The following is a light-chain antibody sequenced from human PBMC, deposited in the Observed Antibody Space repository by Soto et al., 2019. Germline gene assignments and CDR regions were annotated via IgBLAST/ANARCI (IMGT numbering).Light chain of an antibody. CDR1: SSNIGSNY. Sequence: QSVLTQPPSASGTPGQRVTISYSGSSSNIGSNYVYWYQQLPGTAPKLLIYRNNQRPSGVPDRFSGSKSGTSASLAISGLRSEDEADYYCAAWDDSLSGPLYVFGTGTKLTVL. CDR2: RNN. J-gene: IGLJ1*01. CDR3: AAWDDSLSGPLYV. V-gene: IGLV1-47*01.